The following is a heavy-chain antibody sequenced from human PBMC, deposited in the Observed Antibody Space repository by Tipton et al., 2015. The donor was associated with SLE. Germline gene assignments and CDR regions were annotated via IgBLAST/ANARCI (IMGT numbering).Heavy chain of an antibody. CDR2: ISHTGST. CDR3: ARGPGYHNIWGSYGYTPHYFDY. V-gene: IGHV4-34*01. D-gene: IGHD3-16*01. Sequence: TLSLTCAVYGGSFRDYYWNWIRQPPGKGLEWIGEISHTGSTFYNPSLKSRVTISVDTSKNQFSLKLSSVTAADTAVYYCARGPGYHNIWGSYGYTPHYFDYWAQGTLVTVSS. CDR1: GGSFRDYY. J-gene: IGHJ4*02.